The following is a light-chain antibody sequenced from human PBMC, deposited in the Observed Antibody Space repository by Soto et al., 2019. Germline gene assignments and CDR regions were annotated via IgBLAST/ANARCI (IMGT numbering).Light chain of an antibody. J-gene: IGKJ5*01. CDR3: QQCFTRPIK. CDR1: QSVLSSSNYKNY. V-gene: IGKV4-1*01. Sequence: DIVMTQSPDSLAVSLGERATINCKSSQSVLSSSNYKNYLSWDQQKPGQPPKLLFYWASTREAGVPDRFSGSGSVTDFTLTISSLQAEEVAVDFWQQCFTRPIKFGQGTRLEIK. CDR2: WAS.